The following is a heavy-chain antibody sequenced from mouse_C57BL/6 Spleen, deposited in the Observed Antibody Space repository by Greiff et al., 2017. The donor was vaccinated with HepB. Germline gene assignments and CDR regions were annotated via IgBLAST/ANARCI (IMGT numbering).Heavy chain of an antibody. Sequence: VQLQQSAAELVRPGASVKLSCTASGFNIKDYYMHWVKQRPEQGLEWIGRIDPEDGDTEYAPKFQGKATMTADTSSNTAYLQLSSLTSEDTAVYYCTRGLRQEDYWGQGTSVTVSS. D-gene: IGHD2-4*01. V-gene: IGHV14-1*01. CDR3: TRGLRQEDY. CDR1: GFNIKDYY. J-gene: IGHJ4*01. CDR2: IDPEDGDT.